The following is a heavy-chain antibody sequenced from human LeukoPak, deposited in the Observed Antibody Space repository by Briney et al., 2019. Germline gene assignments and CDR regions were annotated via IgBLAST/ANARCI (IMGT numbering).Heavy chain of an antibody. V-gene: IGHV4-34*01. CDR2: INHSGST. CDR3: ARHSCSNTSCYIFDY. J-gene: IGHJ4*02. Sequence: SETLSLTCAVYGGSFSGYYWSWIRQPPGKGLEWIGEINHSGSTNYNPSLKSRVTISVDTSKNQFSLKLSSVTAADTAVYYCARHSCSNTSCYIFDYWGQGTLVTVSS. D-gene: IGHD2-2*02. CDR1: GGSFSGYY.